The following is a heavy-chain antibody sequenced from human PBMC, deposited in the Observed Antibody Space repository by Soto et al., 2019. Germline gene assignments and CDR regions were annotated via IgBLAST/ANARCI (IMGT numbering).Heavy chain of an antibody. Sequence: QVQLQESGPGLVKPSETLSLTCAVSGGSISPHYWSWIRQSPGKGLEWIGYVYYTGSTDYNPSLKSRVSISVDTYKNQFALKLSSVTAADTAVYYCARAMDSFRSGYYWGAYFDYWGQGALVTVSS. V-gene: IGHV4-59*11. J-gene: IGHJ4*02. CDR1: GGSISPHY. D-gene: IGHD3-22*01. CDR3: ARAMDSFRSGYYWGAYFDY. CDR2: VYYTGST.